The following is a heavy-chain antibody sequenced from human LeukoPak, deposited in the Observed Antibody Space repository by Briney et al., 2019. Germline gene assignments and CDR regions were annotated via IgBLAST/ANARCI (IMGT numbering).Heavy chain of an antibody. CDR2: IKQDGSEV. CDR3: AKVYHYYYDSSGYLAY. Sequence: GGSLRLSCVGSGFTFSSLWMSWVRQIPGKGLEWVAHIKQDGSEVYYVDSVKGRFTISRDNAKNSLYLQMNSLRVEDTAVYYCAKVYHYYYDSSGYLAYWGQGTLVTVSS. D-gene: IGHD3-22*01. CDR1: GFTFSSLW. V-gene: IGHV3-7*01. J-gene: IGHJ4*02.